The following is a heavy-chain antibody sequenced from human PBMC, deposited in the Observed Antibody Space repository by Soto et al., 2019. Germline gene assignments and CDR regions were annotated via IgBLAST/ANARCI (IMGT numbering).Heavy chain of an antibody. CDR2: ISRDGGTK. CDR1: GFTVSTYG. D-gene: IGHD2-21*01. Sequence: QVQLVESGGGVVQPGRSLRLSCAVSGFTVSTYGMHWVRQAPGKGLEWVAVISRDGGTKYYADSVKGRFTISRDNPRKALFLEMNSLRSDDMAVYYCPGEVASGYWGQGTLVTVSS. CDR3: PGEVASGY. J-gene: IGHJ4*02. V-gene: IGHV3-30*03.